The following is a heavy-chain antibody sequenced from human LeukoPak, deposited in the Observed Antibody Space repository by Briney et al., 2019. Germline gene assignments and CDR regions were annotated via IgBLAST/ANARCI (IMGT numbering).Heavy chain of an antibody. V-gene: IGHV3-9*01. D-gene: IGHD6-19*01. J-gene: IGHJ4*02. CDR1: GFTFSSYA. CDR3: ARDSAHFDY. Sequence: GGSLRLSCAASGFTFSSYAMHWVRQAPGKGLEWVSGISWNSGSIGYADSVKGRFTISRDNSKNTLYLQMNSLRAEDTAVYYCARDSAHFDYWGQGTLVTVSS. CDR2: ISWNSGSI.